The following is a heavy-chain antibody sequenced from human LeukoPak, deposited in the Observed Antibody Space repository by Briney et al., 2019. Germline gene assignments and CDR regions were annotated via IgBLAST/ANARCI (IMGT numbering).Heavy chain of an antibody. CDR1: GFTFSSYA. Sequence: PGGSLRLSCAASGFTFSSYAMHWVRQAPGKGLEYVSAISSNGGSTYYANSVKGRFTISRDNSKNTLYLQMGSLRAEDMAVYYCARTTGIAAAGDYWGQGTLVTVSS. V-gene: IGHV3-64*01. CDR3: ARTTGIAAAGDY. CDR2: ISSNGGST. J-gene: IGHJ4*02. D-gene: IGHD6-13*01.